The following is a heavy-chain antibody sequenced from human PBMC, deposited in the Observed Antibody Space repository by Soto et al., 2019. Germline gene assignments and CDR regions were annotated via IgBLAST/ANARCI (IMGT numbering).Heavy chain of an antibody. CDR2: ISAYNGNT. Sequence: EASVKVSCKASGYTFTSYGISWVRQAPGQGLEWMGWISAYNGNTNYAQKLQGRVTMTTDTSTSTAYMELRSLRSDDTAVYYCARVKPNQDYDFWSGYRIENFDYWGQGTLVTVS. CDR1: GYTFTSYG. D-gene: IGHD3-3*01. V-gene: IGHV1-18*01. CDR3: ARVKPNQDYDFWSGYRIENFDY. J-gene: IGHJ4*02.